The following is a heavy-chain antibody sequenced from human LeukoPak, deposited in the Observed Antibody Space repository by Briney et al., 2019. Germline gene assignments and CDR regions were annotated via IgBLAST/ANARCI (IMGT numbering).Heavy chain of an antibody. CDR1: GGSIFNYY. CDR3: ARLKYYDSTGYSPGYYMDV. V-gene: IGHV4-4*07. CDR2: IYITGST. D-gene: IGHD3-22*01. J-gene: IGHJ6*03. Sequence: SETLSLTCTVSGGSIFNYYWSWIRQSAGTGLEWVGRIYITGSTNYNPSLQSRLSMSVDTSKNQFSLRLTSVSAADTAVYYCARLKYYDSTGYSPGYYMDVWGKGITVTVSS.